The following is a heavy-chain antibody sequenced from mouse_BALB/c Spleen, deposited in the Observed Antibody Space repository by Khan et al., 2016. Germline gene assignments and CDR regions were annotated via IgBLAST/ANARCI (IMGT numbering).Heavy chain of an antibody. CDR2: ISYSGST. D-gene: IGHD2-4*01. CDR1: GYSITSDYA. V-gene: IGHV3-2*02. J-gene: IGHJ2*01. CDR3: ARREITTWEYYFDY. Sequence: EVQLQESGPGLVKPSQSLSLTCTVTGYSITSDYAWNWIRQFPGNKLEWMGYISYSGSTSYNPSLKSRISIPRDTSKNQFFLQLNSVTTEDTATYYCARREITTWEYYFDYWGQGTTLTVSS.